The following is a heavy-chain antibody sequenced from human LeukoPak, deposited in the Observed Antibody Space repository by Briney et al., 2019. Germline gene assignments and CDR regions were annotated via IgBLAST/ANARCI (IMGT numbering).Heavy chain of an antibody. V-gene: IGHV4-34*01. J-gene: IGHJ4*02. D-gene: IGHD6-6*01. Sequence: SETLSLTCAVYGGSFSGYYWSWIRQPPGKGLEWIGEINHSGSTNYNPSLKSRVTISVDTSKNQFSLKLSSVTAADTAVYYCARESARPDYWGQGTLVTVSS. CDR2: INHSGST. CDR3: ARESARPDY. CDR1: GGSFSGYY.